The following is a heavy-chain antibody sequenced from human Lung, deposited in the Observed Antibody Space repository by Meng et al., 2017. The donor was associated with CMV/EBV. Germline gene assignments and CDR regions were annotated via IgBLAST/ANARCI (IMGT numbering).Heavy chain of an antibody. V-gene: IGHV3-30*04. J-gene: IGHJ3*02. CDR3: ARAASITMIVVVITPAGDAFDI. D-gene: IGHD3-22*01. CDR1: GFTFSSYA. CDR2: ISYDGSNK. Sequence: GGSLRLFCAASGFTFSSYAMHWVRQAPGKGLEWVAVISYDGSNKYYADSVEGRFTISRDNSKNTLYLQMNSLRAEDTAVYYCARAASITMIVVVITPAGDAFDIWGQGTMVTVS.